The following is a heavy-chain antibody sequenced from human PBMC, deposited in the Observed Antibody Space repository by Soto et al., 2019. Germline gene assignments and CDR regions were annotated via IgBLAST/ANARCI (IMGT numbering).Heavy chain of an antibody. J-gene: IGHJ4*02. Sequence: PSETLSLTCTVSGGSIRGFYWSWIRQPPGKGLEWIGYIYYSGTTNYNPSLKSRVTISVDTSKNQFSLKLSSVTAADTAVYYCATGGWYNDNWGAGTLVTVSS. CDR2: IYYSGTT. CDR1: GGSIRGFY. D-gene: IGHD1-20*01. V-gene: IGHV4-59*01. CDR3: ATGGWYNDN.